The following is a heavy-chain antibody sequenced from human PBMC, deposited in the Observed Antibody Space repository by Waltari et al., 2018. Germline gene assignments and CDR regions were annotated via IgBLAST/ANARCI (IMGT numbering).Heavy chain of an antibody. D-gene: IGHD3-3*01. J-gene: IGHJ3*02. CDR1: VHTFTDYY. V-gene: IGHV1-69-2*01. Sequence: EVQLIQSGAEVKKPGATVKISCKASVHTFTDYYIHWVQQAPGKGLVWMGLIDPEDGETVYAENFQGRVTITADRSTDTVYMELSSVRSEDTAVYYCSTRSFGVVNAFDIWGQGTMVIVSS. CDR2: IDPEDGET. CDR3: STRSFGVVNAFDI.